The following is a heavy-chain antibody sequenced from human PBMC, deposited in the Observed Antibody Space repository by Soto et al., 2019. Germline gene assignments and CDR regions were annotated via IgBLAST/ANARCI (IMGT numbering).Heavy chain of an antibody. CDR1: GVTFSTTA. V-gene: IGHV1-69*01. CDR2: IIPIFGST. Sequence: QVQLVQSGAEVKKPGSSVKVSCKASGVTFSTTAISWVRQAPGQGFDWMGEIIPIFGSTYYAQNFQGRFTITADESTSTAYIELSSLRFEDTAVYYCARDAGYCYGGTCATNYGMDVWGQGTTVTVSS. J-gene: IGHJ6*02. CDR3: ARDAGYCYGGTCATNYGMDV. D-gene: IGHD2-15*01.